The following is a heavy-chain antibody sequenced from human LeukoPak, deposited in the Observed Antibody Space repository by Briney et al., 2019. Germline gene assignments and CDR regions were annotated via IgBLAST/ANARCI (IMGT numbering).Heavy chain of an antibody. CDR1: GFTLSSYG. CDR2: ISYDGSNK. CDR3: AKDHGRAFGY. D-gene: IGHD1-26*01. J-gene: IGHJ4*02. Sequence: GGSLRLSCAASGFTLSSYGMHWVRQAPGKGLEWVAVISYDGSNKYYADSVKGRFTIPRDNSKNTLYLQMHRLRAEDTAVYYCAKDHGRAFGYWGQGPVVSVSS. V-gene: IGHV3-30*18.